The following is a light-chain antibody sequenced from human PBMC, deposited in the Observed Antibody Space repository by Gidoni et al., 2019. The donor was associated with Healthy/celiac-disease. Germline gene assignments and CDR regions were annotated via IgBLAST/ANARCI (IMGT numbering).Light chain of an antibody. Sequence: DIVLTQSPGTLSLSPGERATLSCRASQSVSSSYLAWYQQNPGQAPRILSYGASSRATGIPDRVSGSGSGTDFTLTISRLEPEDVAVYYCQQYGSAPRYTFGQGTKLEIK. CDR2: GAS. CDR3: QQYGSAPRYT. CDR1: QSVSSSY. V-gene: IGKV3-20*01. J-gene: IGKJ2*01.